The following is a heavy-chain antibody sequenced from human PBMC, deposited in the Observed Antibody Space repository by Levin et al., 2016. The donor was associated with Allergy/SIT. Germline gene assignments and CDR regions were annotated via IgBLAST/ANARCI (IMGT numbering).Heavy chain of an antibody. Sequence: ASVKVSCKASGYTFTSYGISWVRQAPGQGLEWMGWISAYNGNTNYAQKLQGRVTMTTDTSTSTAYMELRSLRSDDTAVYYCASNYYGDYHRVYYYGMDVWGQGTTVTVSS. J-gene: IGHJ6*02. V-gene: IGHV1-18*01. CDR2: ISAYNGNT. D-gene: IGHD4-17*01. CDR1: GYTFTSYG. CDR3: ASNYYGDYHRVYYYGMDV.